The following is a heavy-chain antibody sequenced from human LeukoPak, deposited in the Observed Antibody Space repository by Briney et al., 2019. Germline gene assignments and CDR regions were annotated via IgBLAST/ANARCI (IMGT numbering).Heavy chain of an antibody. CDR3: ARGTYYDSSGYSYAFDI. CDR1: GFTFSSYD. D-gene: IGHD3-22*01. V-gene: IGHV3-13*01. Sequence: GGSLRLSCAASGFTFSSYDMHWVRRATGKGLEWVSAIGTAGGTYYPGSVKGRFTISRENAKNSLYLQMNSLRAGDTAVYYCARGTYYDSSGYSYAFDIWGQGTMVTVSS. CDR2: IGTAGGT. J-gene: IGHJ3*02.